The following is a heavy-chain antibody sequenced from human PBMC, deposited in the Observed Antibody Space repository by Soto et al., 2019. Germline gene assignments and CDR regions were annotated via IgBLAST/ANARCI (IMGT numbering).Heavy chain of an antibody. Sequence: TLSLTCTVPCGSISSGGYYWSSIRQHPAKSLEWIGYIYYSGSTYYNPSLKSRVTISVDTSKNQFSLKLGSVTAADTAVYYCARDWLWFGGDPPIDAFDIWGQGTMVIV. CDR2: IYYSGST. J-gene: IGHJ3*02. CDR1: CGSISSGGYY. V-gene: IGHV4-31*02. D-gene: IGHD3-10*01. CDR3: ARDWLWFGGDPPIDAFDI.